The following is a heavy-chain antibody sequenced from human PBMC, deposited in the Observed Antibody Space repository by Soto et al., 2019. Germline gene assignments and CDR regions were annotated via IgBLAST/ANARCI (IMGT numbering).Heavy chain of an antibody. V-gene: IGHV3-30-3*01. CDR3: ARDGLRARPLDY. Sequence: PGGSLRLSCAASGFTFSSYAMHWVRQAPGKGLEWVAVISYDGSNKYYADSVKGRFTISRDNSKNTLYLQMNSLRAEDTAVYYWARDGLRARPLDYWGQGTLVTVSS. CDR2: ISYDGSNK. J-gene: IGHJ4*02. CDR1: GFTFSSYA. D-gene: IGHD6-6*01.